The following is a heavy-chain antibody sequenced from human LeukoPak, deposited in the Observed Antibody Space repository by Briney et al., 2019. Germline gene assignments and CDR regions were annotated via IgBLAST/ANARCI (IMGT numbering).Heavy chain of an antibody. CDR2: IYHSGST. CDR3: ARESPSSCSSTSCYPGY. D-gene: IGHD2-2*01. Sequence: SETLSLTCTVSGGSISSCYWGWIRQPPGKGLEWIGSIYHSGSTYYNPSLKSRVTISVDTSKNQFSLKLSSVTAADTAVYYCARESPSSCSSTSCYPGYWGQGTLVTVSS. CDR1: GGSISSCY. V-gene: IGHV4-38-2*02. J-gene: IGHJ4*02.